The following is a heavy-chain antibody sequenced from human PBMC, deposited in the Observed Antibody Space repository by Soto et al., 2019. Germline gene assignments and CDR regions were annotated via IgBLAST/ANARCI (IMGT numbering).Heavy chain of an antibody. Sequence: ASVKVSCKASGYTFTSYYMHWVRQAPGQGLEWMGIINPSGGSTSYAQKFQGRVTMTRDTSTSTVYMELSSLRSEDTAVYYCARDFGFYGSGSYYRIGDYYYYYYMDVWGKGTTVTVSS. CDR1: GYTFTSYY. CDR3: ARDFGFYGSGSYYRIGDYYYYYYMDV. V-gene: IGHV1-46*03. J-gene: IGHJ6*03. D-gene: IGHD3-10*01. CDR2: INPSGGST.